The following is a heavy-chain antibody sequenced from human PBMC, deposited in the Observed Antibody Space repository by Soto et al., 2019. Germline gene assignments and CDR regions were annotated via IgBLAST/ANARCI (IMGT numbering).Heavy chain of an antibody. CDR2: IDPSVGTT. CDR1: GYIFTTSY. V-gene: IGHV1-46*01. Sequence: ASVKVSCKASGYIFTTSYLHWVRQAPGQGLEWMGKIDPSVGTTTYAQKFQGRVTMTRDTSTNTVYMELRGLRSEDTAVFYCARSHFREFFDYWGQGARVTVSS. J-gene: IGHJ4*02. D-gene: IGHD3-3*02. CDR3: ARSHFREFFDY.